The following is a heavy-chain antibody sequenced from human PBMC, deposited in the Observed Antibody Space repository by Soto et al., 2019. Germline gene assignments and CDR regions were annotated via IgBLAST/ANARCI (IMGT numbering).Heavy chain of an antibody. Sequence: ASVKVSCKASGYTFTSYVISWVRHAPGQGLEWMGWISAYNGNTNYAQKLQGRVTMTTDTSTSTAYMELRSLRSDDTAVYYCARRGRRRPEYYFDYWGQGTLVTVSS. J-gene: IGHJ4*02. CDR1: GYTFTSYV. CDR3: ARRGRRRPEYYFDY. CDR2: ISAYNGNT. V-gene: IGHV1-18*01. D-gene: IGHD3-10*01.